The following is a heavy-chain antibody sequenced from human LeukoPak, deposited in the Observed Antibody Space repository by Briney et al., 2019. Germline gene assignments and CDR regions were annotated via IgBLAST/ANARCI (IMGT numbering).Heavy chain of an antibody. CDR3: AREAFDI. J-gene: IGHJ3*02. CDR1: GFTFSSYA. CDR2: ISYDGSNK. Sequence: QPGGSLRLSCAASGFTFSSYAMHWVRQAPGKGLEWVAVISYDGSNKYYADSVKGRFTISRDNSKNTLYLQMNSLRAEDTAVYYCAREAFDIWGQGTMVTVSP. V-gene: IGHV3-30*04.